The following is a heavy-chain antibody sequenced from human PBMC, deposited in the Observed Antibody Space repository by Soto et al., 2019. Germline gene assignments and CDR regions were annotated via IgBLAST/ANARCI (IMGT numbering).Heavy chain of an antibody. CDR1: GFTFNSYA. CDR3: ARDMRAADPWELQPSDYYYYYGLDV. J-gene: IGHJ6*02. V-gene: IGHV3-30-3*01. Sequence: GGSLRLSCAASGFTFNSYALHWVRQAPGKGLEWVAVISFDGSNKYYADSVKSRFTISRENSKNTLYLQMNSLRAEDTAVYYCARDMRAADPWELQPSDYYYYYGLDVWGQGTTVTVSS. CDR2: ISFDGSNK. D-gene: IGHD1-26*01.